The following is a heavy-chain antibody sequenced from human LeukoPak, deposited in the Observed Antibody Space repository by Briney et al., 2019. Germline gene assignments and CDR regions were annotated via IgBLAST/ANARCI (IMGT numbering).Heavy chain of an antibody. D-gene: IGHD6-6*01. CDR3: ARGPFAGLAARPDWFDP. CDR1: GGSISSSNW. J-gene: IGHJ5*02. V-gene: IGHV4-4*02. CDR2: IYYSGST. Sequence: SGTLSLTCAVSGGSISSSNWWNWVRQPPGKGLEWIGSIYYSGSTYYNPSLKSRVTISVDTSKNQFSLKLSSVTAADTAVYYCARGPFAGLAARPDWFDPWGQGTLVTVSS.